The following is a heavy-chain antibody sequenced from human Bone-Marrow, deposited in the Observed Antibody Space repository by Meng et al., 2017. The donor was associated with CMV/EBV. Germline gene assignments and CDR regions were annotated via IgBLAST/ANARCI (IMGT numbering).Heavy chain of an antibody. CDR3: ARGGGVPAAIPRGSYWYFDL. CDR2: INHSGST. J-gene: IGHJ2*01. D-gene: IGHD2-2*02. V-gene: IGHV4-34*01. CDR1: GGSFSGYY. Sequence: SETLSLTCAVYGGSFSGYYWSWIRQPPGKGLEWIGEINHSGSTNYNPSLKSRVTISVDTSKNQFSLKLSSVTAADTAVYYCARGGGVPAAIPRGSYWYFDLWGRGTLVTVSS.